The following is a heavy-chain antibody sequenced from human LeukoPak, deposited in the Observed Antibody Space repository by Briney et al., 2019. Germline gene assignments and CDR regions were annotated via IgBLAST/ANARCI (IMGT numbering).Heavy chain of an antibody. CDR3: AREGVPGAFDI. CDR1: GGSISSYY. Sequence: SETLSLTCTVSGGSISSYYWSWIRQPPGKGLEWIGYIYYSGSTNYNPSLKGRVTISVDTSKNQFSLKLSSVTAADTAVYYCAREGVPGAFDIWGQGTMVTVSS. CDR2: IYYSGST. D-gene: IGHD7-27*01. V-gene: IGHV4-59*01. J-gene: IGHJ3*02.